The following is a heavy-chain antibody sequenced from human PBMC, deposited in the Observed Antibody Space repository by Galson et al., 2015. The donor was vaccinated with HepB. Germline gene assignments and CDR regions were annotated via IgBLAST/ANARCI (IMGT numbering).Heavy chain of an antibody. Sequence: SVKVSCKASGYIFTSYAIHWVRLAPGQGLEWMGWINTNTGNPTYAQGFTGRFVLSLDTSVSTAYLEISSLKAEDTAVYYCARVSVQLERHTDSWGQGTLVTVSS. J-gene: IGHJ4*02. CDR2: INTNTGNP. V-gene: IGHV7-4-1*02. CDR1: GYIFTSYA. D-gene: IGHD1-1*01. CDR3: ARVSVQLERHTDS.